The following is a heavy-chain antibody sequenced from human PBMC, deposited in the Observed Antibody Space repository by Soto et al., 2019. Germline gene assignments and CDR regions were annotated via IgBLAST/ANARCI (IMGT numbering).Heavy chain of an antibody. CDR2: IAPSGNT. J-gene: IGHJ5*02. D-gene: IGHD6-13*01. CDR3: ARDRSAAGPSNWFDP. CDR1: GASIDNYH. V-gene: IGHV4-4*07. Sequence: SETLSLTCSVSGASIDNYHWSWIRQSAGKGLEWIGRIAPSGNTNYNPSLKGRVTMSVDTSKTHFSLKMRSVTAADTAVYYCARDRSAAGPSNWFDPWGQGTLVTV.